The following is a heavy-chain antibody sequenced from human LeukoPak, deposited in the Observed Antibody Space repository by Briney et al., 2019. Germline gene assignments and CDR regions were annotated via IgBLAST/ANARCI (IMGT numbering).Heavy chain of an antibody. CDR2: IKQDGSEK. D-gene: IGHD3-22*01. V-gene: IGHV3-7*03. CDR1: GFTFSSFW. CDR3: AKGVRYYDSSGQFDY. J-gene: IGHJ4*02. Sequence: GGSLRLSCATSGFTFSSFWMTWVRQVPGKGLEWLANIKQDGSEKHYVDSVKGRFTISRDNSKNTLYLQMNSLRAEDTAVYYCAKGVRYYDSSGQFDYWGQGTLVTVSS.